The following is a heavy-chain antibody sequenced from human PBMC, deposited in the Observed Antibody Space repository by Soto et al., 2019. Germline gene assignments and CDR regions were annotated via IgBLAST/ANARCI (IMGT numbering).Heavy chain of an antibody. Sequence: SETLSLTCAVSGYSISSGYYWGWIRQPPGKGLEWIGSIYHSGSTYYNPSLKSRVTISVDTSKNQFSLKLSSVTAADTAVYYCARGGERITMIVVAPDYWGQGTLVTV. CDR2: IYHSGST. CDR3: ARGGERITMIVVAPDY. CDR1: GYSISSGYY. D-gene: IGHD3-22*01. J-gene: IGHJ4*02. V-gene: IGHV4-38-2*01.